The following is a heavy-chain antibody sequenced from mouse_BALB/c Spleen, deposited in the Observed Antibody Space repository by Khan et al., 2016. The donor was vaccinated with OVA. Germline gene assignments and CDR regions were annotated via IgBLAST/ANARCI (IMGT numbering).Heavy chain of an antibody. CDR1: GYAFSSYW. CDR3: ARKKCGAMDY. Sequence: QVQLKQSGAELVRPGSSVKISCKASGYAFSSYWMNWVKQRPGQSLEWIGQIYPGDGDTNYTGKFKGKATLTADKSSSTAYMQLSRLTSEDSAVYCCARKKCGAMDYWGQGTSVTVSS. V-gene: IGHV1-80*01. CDR2: IYPGDGDT. J-gene: IGHJ4*01.